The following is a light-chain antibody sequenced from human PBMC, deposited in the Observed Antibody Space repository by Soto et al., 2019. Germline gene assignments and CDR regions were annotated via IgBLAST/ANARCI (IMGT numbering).Light chain of an antibody. V-gene: IGLV2-14*02. CDR1: SSDVGSYNL. CDR3: SSYSSTSTRRL. Sequence: QSVLTQPASVSGSPGQSITISCTGTSSDVGSYNLVSWYQQFPGKAPKLMIYEVSKRPSGVSFRFSGSKSGNTASLTISGLQAEDEAGYHCSSYSSTSTRRLFGAGTKVTVL. J-gene: IGLJ1*01. CDR2: EVS.